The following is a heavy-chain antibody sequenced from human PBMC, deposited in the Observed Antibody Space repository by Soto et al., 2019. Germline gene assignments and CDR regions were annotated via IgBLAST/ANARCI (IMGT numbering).Heavy chain of an antibody. D-gene: IGHD1-1*01. Sequence: QVQMEQSGAEVRRPGASVNVSCKASGYSFISHGIRWVRQAPGQGLEWMGWINPYNGNTNYAQKFKDKVTLTTDKTTTTAYMELRRLRDDDTALYYCARSTRISRTGDVWGKGAAVVVSS. CDR1: GYSFISHG. CDR3: ARSTRISRTGDV. V-gene: IGHV1-18*01. CDR2: INPYNGNT. J-gene: IGHJ6*03.